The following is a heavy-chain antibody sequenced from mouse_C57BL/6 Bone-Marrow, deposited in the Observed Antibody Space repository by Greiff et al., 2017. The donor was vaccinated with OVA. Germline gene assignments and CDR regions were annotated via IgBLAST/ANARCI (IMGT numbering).Heavy chain of an antibody. D-gene: IGHD2-2*01. V-gene: IGHV1-82*01. CDR3: ARGMVTTVRYFDY. CDR2: IYPGDGDT. CDR1: GYAFSSSW. J-gene: IGHJ2*01. Sequence: QVQLQQSGPELVKPGASVKISCKASGYAFSSSWMNWVKQRPGKGLEWIGRIYPGDGDTNYNGKFKGKATLTADKSSSTAYMQLSSLTSEDSAVYFCARGMVTTVRYFDYWGQGTTLTVSS.